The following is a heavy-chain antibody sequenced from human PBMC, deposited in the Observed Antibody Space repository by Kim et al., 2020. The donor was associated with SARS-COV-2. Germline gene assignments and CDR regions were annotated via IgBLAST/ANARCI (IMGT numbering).Heavy chain of an antibody. Sequence: GGSLRLSCAASGFTFSNYAMHWVRQAPGRGLEWVAFISFDGNDKYYADSVKGRFTISRDNSKNTLFLQMNSLRVEDTAVYFGAREEGDFGSGSTFDYWGQGTLVTVSS. V-gene: IGHV3-30*04. CDR3: AREEGDFGSGSTFDY. J-gene: IGHJ4*02. CDR1: GFTFSNYA. CDR2: ISFDGNDK. D-gene: IGHD3-10*01.